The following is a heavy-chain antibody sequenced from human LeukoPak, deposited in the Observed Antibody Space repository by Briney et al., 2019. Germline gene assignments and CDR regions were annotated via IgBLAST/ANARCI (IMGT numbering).Heavy chain of an antibody. V-gene: IGHV3-30-3*02. D-gene: IGHD3-16*01. Sequence: QTGGSLRLSCAASGFTFSNYSMHWVRQAPGKGLDWVGVVSYDGNTQRYADSVKGRFTISRDNSKNTLYLQMNSLKTEDSAVYFCAKYTYDWYFDLWGRGTLVTVSS. J-gene: IGHJ2*01. CDR2: VSYDGNTQ. CDR1: GFTFSNYS. CDR3: AKYTYDWYFDL.